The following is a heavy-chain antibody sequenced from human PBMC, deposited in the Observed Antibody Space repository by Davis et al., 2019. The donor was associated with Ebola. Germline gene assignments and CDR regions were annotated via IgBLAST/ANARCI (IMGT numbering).Heavy chain of an antibody. V-gene: IGHV3-48*04. J-gene: IGHJ6*02. Sequence: GESLKISCAASGFTFSSYAMSLVRQAPGKGLEWVSYISSSGSTIYYADSVKGRFTISRDNAKNSLYLQMNSLKTEDTAVYYCTTEQLVFYYYGMDVWGQGTTVTVSS. CDR2: ISSSGSTI. CDR3: TTEQLVFYYYGMDV. D-gene: IGHD6-6*01. CDR1: GFTFSSYA.